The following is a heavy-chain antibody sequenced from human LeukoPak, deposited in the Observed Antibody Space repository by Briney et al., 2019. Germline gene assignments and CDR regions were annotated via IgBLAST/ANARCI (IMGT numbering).Heavy chain of an antibody. J-gene: IGHJ3*02. D-gene: IGHD3-16*02. CDR1: GFTFSNFA. CDR3: AKASYSYGNDAFDI. Sequence: GGSLRLSCTASGFTFSNFAMAWVRQVPEKGLEWVSFIRGGGAGAHYADSVRGRFTISRDNSKNTLYLEMNSLRADDTAVYYCAKASYSYGNDAFDIWGQGTKVTVSS. CDR2: IRGGGAGA. V-gene: IGHV3-23*01.